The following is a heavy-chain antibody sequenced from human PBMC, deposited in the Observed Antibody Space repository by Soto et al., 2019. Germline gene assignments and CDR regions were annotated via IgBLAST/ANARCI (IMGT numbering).Heavy chain of an antibody. J-gene: IGHJ4*02. V-gene: IGHV3-30-3*01. CDR1: GFTFSSYA. CDR2: ISYDGSNK. CDR3: ARYQGDGDSDY. Sequence: QVQLVESGGGVVQPGRSLRLSCAASGFTFSSYAMHWFRQAPGKGLEWVAVISYDGSNKYYADSVKGRFTISRDNFKNMLYLQMNSLRAEDTAVYYGARYQGDGDSDYWVQGTLVTVS. D-gene: IGHD4-17*01.